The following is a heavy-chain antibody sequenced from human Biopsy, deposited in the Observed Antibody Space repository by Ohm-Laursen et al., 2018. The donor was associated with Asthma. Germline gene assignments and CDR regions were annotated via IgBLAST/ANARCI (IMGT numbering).Heavy chain of an antibody. Sequence: SLSLSCAASGFTFNSYWMSWVRQAPGKGLEWVANIKQDGSEKYYVDSVKGRFTISRDNAKNSLYLQMKSLRAEDTAVYYFARDTRPNWFDPWGQGTLVTVSS. CDR3: ARDTRPNWFDP. D-gene: IGHD3-3*01. CDR2: IKQDGSEK. CDR1: GFTFNSYW. V-gene: IGHV3-7*05. J-gene: IGHJ5*02.